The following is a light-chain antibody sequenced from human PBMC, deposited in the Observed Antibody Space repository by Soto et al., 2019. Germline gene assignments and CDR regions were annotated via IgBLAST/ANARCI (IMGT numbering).Light chain of an antibody. CDR2: VAS. CDR1: QSVSSTY. Sequence: EIVLTQSPGTLSLSPGERDTLACRASQSVSSTYLAWYQKKPGQAPRLLIYVASSRANGIPDRFSGSGSGTDFILTISRLEPEDVAMYDCQQYGSSWTFGQGTKVEIK. CDR3: QQYGSSWT. V-gene: IGKV3-20*01. J-gene: IGKJ1*01.